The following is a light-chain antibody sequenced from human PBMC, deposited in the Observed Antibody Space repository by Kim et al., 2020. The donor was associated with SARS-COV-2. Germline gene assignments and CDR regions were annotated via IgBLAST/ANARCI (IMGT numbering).Light chain of an antibody. J-gene: IGLJ3*02. CDR3: AAWDDSLSASV. CDR1: SSNVGSNS. Sequence: GRRVTISCSGSSSNVGSNSVYWYLQLPGTAPKLLIYRNNQRPSGVPERFSASKSDTSASLAISGLRSEDEADYYCAAWDDSLSASVFGGGTQLTVL. V-gene: IGLV1-47*01. CDR2: RNN.